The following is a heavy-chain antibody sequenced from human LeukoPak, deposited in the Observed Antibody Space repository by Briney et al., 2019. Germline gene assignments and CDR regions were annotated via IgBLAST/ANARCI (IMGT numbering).Heavy chain of an antibody. J-gene: IGHJ5*02. V-gene: IGHV6-1*01. CDR1: GDSVSSNSAA. CDR2: TYYRSEWYD. CDR3: ARVDQWPPSGWFDP. Sequence: SQTLSLTCAISGDSVSSNSAAWNWIRQSPSRGLEWLGRTYYRSEWYDDYAVSVRSRITISPDTSKNQFSLQLSSVTPEDTAVYYCARVDQWPPSGWFDPWGQGIQVTVSS. D-gene: IGHD6-19*01.